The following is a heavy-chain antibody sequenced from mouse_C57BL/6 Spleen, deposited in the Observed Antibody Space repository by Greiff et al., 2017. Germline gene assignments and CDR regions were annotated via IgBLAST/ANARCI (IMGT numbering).Heavy chain of an antibody. V-gene: IGHV2-6-1*01. CDR3: ARHRDGNYGSGAMDY. CDR1: GFSLTSYG. Sequence: VKLMESGPGLVAPSQSLSITCTVSGFSLTSYGVHWVRQPPGKGLEWLVVIWSDGSTTSNSALKSRLSISKDNSKSQVFLKMNSLQTDDTAMYYCARHRDGNYGSGAMDYWGQGTSVTVSS. D-gene: IGHD2-1*01. CDR2: IWSDGST. J-gene: IGHJ4*01.